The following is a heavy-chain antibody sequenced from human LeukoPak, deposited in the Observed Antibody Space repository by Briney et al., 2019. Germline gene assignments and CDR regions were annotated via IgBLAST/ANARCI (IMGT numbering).Heavy chain of an antibody. CDR2: IKEDGSEK. V-gene: IGHV3-7*01. J-gene: IGHJ4*02. Sequence: GGSLRLSCAASGFTFSSDWMSWVRQAPGEGLGWVANIKEDGSEKYYVDSVKGRFTISRDKAKNSLYLQMNSLRAEDTAVYYCARVRGIAVAGTASIYFGYWGQGTLVTVSS. CDR3: ARVRGIAVAGTASIYFGY. D-gene: IGHD6-19*01. CDR1: GFTFSSDW.